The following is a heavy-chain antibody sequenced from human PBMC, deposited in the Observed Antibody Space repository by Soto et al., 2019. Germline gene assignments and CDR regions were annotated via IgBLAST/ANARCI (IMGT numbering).Heavy chain of an antibody. D-gene: IGHD6-19*01. CDR2: IKEDGSEK. J-gene: IGHJ4*02. CDR1: GFTLSSYW. CDR3: ARDHKKWLVGIDY. Sequence: EVQLVESWGGLVQPGGSLRLSCAASGFTLSSYWMNWVRQAPGKGLEWVANIKEDGSEKYYVDSVKGRFTISRDNAKNALYLQMNSLRVEDTAVYYCARDHKKWLVGIDYWGQGSLVTVSS. V-gene: IGHV3-7*01.